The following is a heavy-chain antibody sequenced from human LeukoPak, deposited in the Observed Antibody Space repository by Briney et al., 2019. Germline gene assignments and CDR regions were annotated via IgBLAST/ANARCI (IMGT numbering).Heavy chain of an antibody. J-gene: IGHJ4*02. CDR1: GFTFSSYA. CDR2: IRNDGSNK. D-gene: IGHD2-2*01. V-gene: IGHV3-30*02. Sequence: AGGSLRLSCAASGFTFSSYAMHWVRQAPGKGLEWVTFIRNDGSNKYYADSVKGRFTISRDNSKNTLYLQMNSLRAEDTAVYYCARGIQYAATFDYWGQGTLVTVSS. CDR3: ARGIQYAATFDY.